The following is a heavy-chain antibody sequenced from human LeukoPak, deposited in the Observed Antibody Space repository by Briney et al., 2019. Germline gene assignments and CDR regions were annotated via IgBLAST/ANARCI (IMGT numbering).Heavy chain of an antibody. V-gene: IGHV3-23*01. Sequence: GGSLRLSCAASGFTFSSYAMSWVRQAPGKGLEWVSAISGSGGSTYYADSVKGRFTISRDNSKNTLYLQMNSLRAEDTAVYYGAKVYSWTRILYQSTPPVWGQGTMVTVSS. CDR2: ISGSGGST. CDR3: AKVYSWTRILYQSTPPV. D-gene: IGHD2-8*01. CDR1: GFTFSSYA. J-gene: IGHJ3*01.